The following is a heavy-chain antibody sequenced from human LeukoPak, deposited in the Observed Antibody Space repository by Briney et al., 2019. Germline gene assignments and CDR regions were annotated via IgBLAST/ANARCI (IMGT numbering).Heavy chain of an antibody. D-gene: IGHD6-19*01. CDR2: INPNSGGT. CDR1: GYTFNGYY. J-gene: IGHJ3*02. Sequence: ASVKVSCKASGYTFNGYYIHWVRQAPGQGLEWMGWINPNSGGTNYAQKFQGRVTMTRDTSISTAYMELSRLRSDDTAVYYCARLLASGIAVAGGAFDIWGQGTMVTVSS. CDR3: ARLLASGIAVAGGAFDI. V-gene: IGHV1-2*02.